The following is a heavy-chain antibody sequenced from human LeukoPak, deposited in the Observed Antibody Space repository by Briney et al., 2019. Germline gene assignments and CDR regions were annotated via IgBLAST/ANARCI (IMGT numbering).Heavy chain of an antibody. CDR3: ARTYYDLGSRCYAYYLHY. CDR1: GYSISLGDY. Sequence: PSETLSLTCAVSGYSISLGDYWGWVRQPPGKGLEWIGSSYHSGSTYYNPSLKSRVTISVDTSKNQFSLKLSSVTAADTAVYYCARTYYDLGSRCYAYYLHYWRQGTMATVSS. D-gene: IGHD3-3*01. CDR2: SYHSGST. V-gene: IGHV4-38-2*01. J-gene: IGHJ4*02.